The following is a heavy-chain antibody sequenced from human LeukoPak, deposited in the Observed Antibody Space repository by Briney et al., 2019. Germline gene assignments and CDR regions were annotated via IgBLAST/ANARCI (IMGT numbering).Heavy chain of an antibody. J-gene: IGHJ4*02. V-gene: IGHV4-39*01. CDR2: IYYSGST. CDR3: AVGPVEMATITFVG. D-gene: IGHD5-24*01. CDR1: GGSISSSSYY. Sequence: SETLSLTCTVSGGSISSSSYYWGWIRRPPGKGLEWIGSIYYSGSTYYNPSLKSRVTISVDTSKNQFSLKLSSVTAADTAVYYCAVGPVEMATITFVGWGQGTLVTVSS.